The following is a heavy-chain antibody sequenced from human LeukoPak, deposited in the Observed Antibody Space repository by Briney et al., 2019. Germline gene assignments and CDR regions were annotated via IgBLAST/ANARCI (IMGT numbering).Heavy chain of an antibody. V-gene: IGHV1-69*04. Sequence: SVKVSCKASGGTFSSYAISWVRQAPGQGLEWMGRIIPILGIANYAQKFQGRVTITADKSTSTAYMELSSLRSEDTAVYYCAREWHSGSEGSHYYGMDVWGQGTTVTVSS. D-gene: IGHD5-12*01. CDR3: AREWHSGSEGSHYYGMDV. J-gene: IGHJ6*02. CDR1: GGTFSSYA. CDR2: IIPILGIA.